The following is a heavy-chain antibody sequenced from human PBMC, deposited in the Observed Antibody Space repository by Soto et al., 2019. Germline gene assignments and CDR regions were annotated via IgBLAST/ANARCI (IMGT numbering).Heavy chain of an antibody. CDR2: FDPEDGET. D-gene: IGHD1-20*01. V-gene: IGHV1-24*01. CDR1: GYTLTELS. J-gene: IGHJ4*02. CDR3: ATDLLSITGTIFDY. Sequence: GASVKVSCKVSGYTLTELSMHWVRQAPGKGLEWMGGFDPEDGETIYAQKFQGRVTMTEDTSTDTAYMELSSLRSEDTAVYYCATDLLSITGTIFDYWGQGTLVTVSS.